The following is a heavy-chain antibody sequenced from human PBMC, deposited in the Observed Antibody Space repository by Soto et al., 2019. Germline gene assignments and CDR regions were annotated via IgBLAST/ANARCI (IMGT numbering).Heavy chain of an antibody. CDR2: LNPRNGQT. D-gene: IGHD5-18*01. CDR3: ARETNTSMVDY. Sequence: QVQLVQSGAEVKKPGASVKVSCQTSGYNFSAYYFNWVRQAAGQGPEWMGWLNPRNGQTGYVQKFRGRVTMTRDTSIAPVYLELRRLTSEDTAIYFCARETNTSMVDYWGQGTLVTVPS. V-gene: IGHV1-8*01. CDR1: GYNFSAYY. J-gene: IGHJ4*02.